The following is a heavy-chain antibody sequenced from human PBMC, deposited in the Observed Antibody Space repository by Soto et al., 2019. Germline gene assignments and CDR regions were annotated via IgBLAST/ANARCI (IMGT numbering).Heavy chain of an antibody. CDR3: ATSVYNWNDGFFDY. CDR1: GFTFSSYG. CDR2: ISYDGNNK. D-gene: IGHD1-1*01. J-gene: IGHJ4*02. V-gene: IGHV3-30*03. Sequence: QVQLVESGGGVVQPGRSLRLSCAASGFTFSSYGMHWVRQAPSKVLQWVAVISYDGNNKYYAYSVKGRFTISRDNSKNTLYLQMNSLRAEDTAVYYCATSVYNWNDGFFDYWGQGTLVTVSS.